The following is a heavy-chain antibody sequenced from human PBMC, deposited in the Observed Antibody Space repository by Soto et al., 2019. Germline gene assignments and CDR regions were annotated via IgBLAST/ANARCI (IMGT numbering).Heavy chain of an antibody. Sequence: GGALRLSCAASGFTCSSYSMHWVRQAPGKGPVWVSRITEDGSGTTYADSVKGRFTVTRDNAKNTMYLQMSGLGAEDTAVYHCVRGTNGWRGMDYWGQGTLVTVSS. CDR1: GFTCSSYS. D-gene: IGHD2-8*01. V-gene: IGHV3-74*01. CDR3: VRGTNGWRGMDY. CDR2: ITEDGSGT. J-gene: IGHJ4*02.